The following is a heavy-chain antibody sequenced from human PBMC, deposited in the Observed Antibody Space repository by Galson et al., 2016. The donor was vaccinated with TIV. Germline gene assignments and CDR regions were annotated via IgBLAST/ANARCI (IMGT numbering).Heavy chain of an antibody. CDR1: GYTFTIYP. D-gene: IGHD2-21*01. J-gene: IGHJ4*02. V-gene: IGHV1-3*01. Sequence: SVKVSCKASGYTFTIYPIHWVRQAPGQSLEWMRRINAANGHTKYSQRFQGRVTITRDTSTTTAYMELSSLRSEDTAVYYCARPPYCGGDCFKYDSWGQGTLVTVSS. CDR3: ARPPYCGGDCFKYDS. CDR2: INAANGHT.